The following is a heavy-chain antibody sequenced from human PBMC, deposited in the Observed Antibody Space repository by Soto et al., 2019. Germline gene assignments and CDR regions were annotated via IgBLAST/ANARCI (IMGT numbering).Heavy chain of an antibody. Sequence: GGSLRLSCAASAFTFSSYGMHWVRQAPGKGLEWGAVIWYDGSNKYYADSVNCRFTISRDNSKNTLYLQMNSLRAEDTAVYYCARDRTPYYYDSSLLDYWGQGTLVTVSS. J-gene: IGHJ4*02. CDR2: IWYDGSNK. CDR1: AFTFSSYG. D-gene: IGHD3-22*01. CDR3: ARDRTPYYYDSSLLDY. V-gene: IGHV3-33*01.